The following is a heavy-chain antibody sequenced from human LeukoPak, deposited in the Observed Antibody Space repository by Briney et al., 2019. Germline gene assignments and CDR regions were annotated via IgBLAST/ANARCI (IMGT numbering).Heavy chain of an antibody. CDR3: ARDGRSYYDSSGYSGFDI. Sequence: GGSLRLSCAASGFTFSSYAMSWVRQAPGKGLEWVSAISGSGGSTYYADSVKGRFTISRDNSKNTLYLQMNSLRAEDTAVYYCARDGRSYYDSSGYSGFDIWGQGTMVTVSS. J-gene: IGHJ3*02. CDR1: GFTFSSYA. D-gene: IGHD3-22*01. V-gene: IGHV3-23*01. CDR2: ISGSGGST.